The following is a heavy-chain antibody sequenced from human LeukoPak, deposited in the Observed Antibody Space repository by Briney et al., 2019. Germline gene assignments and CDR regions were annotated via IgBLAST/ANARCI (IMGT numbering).Heavy chain of an antibody. CDR1: GGSFNGYY. J-gene: IGHJ4*02. CDR3: AGQGGGVALDY. CDR2: INDSRST. D-gene: IGHD2-8*01. Sequence: PSETLSLTCAVHGGSFNGYYWSWIRQPPGKGLEWIGEINDSRSTKYNPSLKSRVTIFVDTAKNHFSLNLSSVTAADTAVYYCAGQGGGVALDYWGQGMLVTVSS. V-gene: IGHV4-34*01.